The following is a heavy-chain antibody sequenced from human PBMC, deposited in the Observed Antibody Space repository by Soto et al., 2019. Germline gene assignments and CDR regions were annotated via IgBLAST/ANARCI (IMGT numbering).Heavy chain of an antibody. V-gene: IGHV4-34*01. Sequence: PSETLSLTCAVYGGSFSGYYWSWIRQPPGKGLEWIGEINHSGSTNYNPSLKSRVTISVGTSKNQFSLKLSSVTAADTAVYYCARGKVVVVPAAIVGRYYYYMDVWGKGTTVTVSS. J-gene: IGHJ6*03. D-gene: IGHD2-2*01. CDR1: GGSFSGYY. CDR3: ARGKVVVVPAAIVGRYYYYMDV. CDR2: INHSGST.